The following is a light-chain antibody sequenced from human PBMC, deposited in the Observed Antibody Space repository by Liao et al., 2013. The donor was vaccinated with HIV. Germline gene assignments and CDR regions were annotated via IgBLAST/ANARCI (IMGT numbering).Light chain of an antibody. CDR3: QAWDTTVV. CDR1: NLGNKF. CDR2: QDT. Sequence: SYELTQPPSVSVSPGQTATITCSGDNLGNKFVCWYQQRPGQSPVVVIYQDTRRPSGIPERFSGSNSGNTATLTISGTQAMDEAAYYCQAWDTTVVFGGGTKLTVL. V-gene: IGLV3-1*01. J-gene: IGLJ2*01.